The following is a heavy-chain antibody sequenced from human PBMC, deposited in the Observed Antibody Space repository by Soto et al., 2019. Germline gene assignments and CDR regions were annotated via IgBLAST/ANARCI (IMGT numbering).Heavy chain of an antibody. J-gene: IGHJ5*02. CDR1: GFTFGGYA. CDR2: ISSSSSTI. CDR3: AREYCSSTSCLNWFDP. V-gene: IGHV3-48*01. Sequence: GGSLRLSCAASGFTFGGYAMHWVRQAPGKGLEWVSCISSSSSTIYYADSVKGRFTISRDNAKNSLYLQMNSLRAEDTAVYYCAREYCSSTSCLNWFDPWGQGTLVTVSS. D-gene: IGHD2-2*01.